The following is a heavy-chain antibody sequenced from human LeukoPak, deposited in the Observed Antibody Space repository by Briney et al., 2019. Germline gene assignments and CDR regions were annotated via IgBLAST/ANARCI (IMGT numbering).Heavy chain of an antibody. Sequence: SETLSLTCTVSGGSISSYYWSWIRQPPGKGLEWIGYIHYSGSTNYNPSLKSRVTISVDTSKNQFSLKLSSVTAADTAVYYCARAYCGGDCYHRVDAFDIWGQGTMVTVSS. CDR1: GGSISSYY. CDR2: IHYSGST. CDR3: ARAYCGGDCYHRVDAFDI. V-gene: IGHV4-59*01. J-gene: IGHJ3*02. D-gene: IGHD2-21*02.